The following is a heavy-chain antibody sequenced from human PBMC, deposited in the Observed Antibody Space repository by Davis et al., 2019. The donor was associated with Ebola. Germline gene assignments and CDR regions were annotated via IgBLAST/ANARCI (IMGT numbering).Heavy chain of an antibody. CDR2: ISGSGGST. CDR1: GFTFSSYA. D-gene: IGHD6-13*01. CDR3: AREAPYSSSWYNWFDP. J-gene: IGHJ5*02. V-gene: IGHV3-23*01. Sequence: GGSLRLSCAASGFTFSSYAMSWVRQAPGKGLEWVSVISGSGGSTYYAESLKGRFTISRDNSKNTLYLQMNSLRAEDTAVYYCAREAPYSSSWYNWFDPWGQGTLVTVSS.